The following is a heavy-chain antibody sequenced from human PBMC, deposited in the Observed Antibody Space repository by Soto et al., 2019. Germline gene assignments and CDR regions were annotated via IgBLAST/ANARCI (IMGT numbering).Heavy chain of an antibody. CDR2: INGPGSST. J-gene: IGHJ4*02. Sequence: GGSLRLSCVASGFMFSLYNINWLRQTPEKGLEWVAFINGPGSSTFYADSVKGRFTISRDNAKNSVYLQMDSLTDEDTARYYCARDRSVFDYWGKGTQVTVS. CDR1: GFMFSLYN. CDR3: ARDRSVFDY. V-gene: IGHV3-48*02.